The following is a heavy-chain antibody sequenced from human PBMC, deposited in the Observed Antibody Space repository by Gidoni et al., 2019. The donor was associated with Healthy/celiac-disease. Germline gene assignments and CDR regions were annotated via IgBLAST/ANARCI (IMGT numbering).Heavy chain of an antibody. D-gene: IGHD6-19*01. V-gene: IGHV4-34*01. Sequence: QVQLQQWGAGLLTPSETLSLTCAVYGGSFSGYYWSWIRQPPGKGLEWIGEINHSGSTNYNPSLKSRVTISVDTSKNQFSLKLSSVTAADTAVYYCASGLSRIAVTRYGMDVWGQGTTVTVSS. CDR2: INHSGST. J-gene: IGHJ6*02. CDR1: GGSFSGYY. CDR3: ASGLSRIAVTRYGMDV.